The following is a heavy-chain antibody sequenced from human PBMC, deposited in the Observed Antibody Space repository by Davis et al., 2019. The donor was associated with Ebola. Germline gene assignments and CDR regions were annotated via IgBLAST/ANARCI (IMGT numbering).Heavy chain of an antibody. V-gene: IGHV1-2*02. J-gene: IGHJ6*02. CDR2: IHPNSGGT. D-gene: IGHD2-2*01. CDR3: ARDIVVVPAAQYYYYGMDV. Sequence: AASVQVSCKASGYTFTSYYMHWVRQAPGQGREWMGSIHPNSGGTNYAQKFQGRVTMTRDTSISTAYMELSRLRSDDTAVYYCARDIVVVPAAQYYYYGMDVWGQGTTVTVSS. CDR1: GYTFTSYY.